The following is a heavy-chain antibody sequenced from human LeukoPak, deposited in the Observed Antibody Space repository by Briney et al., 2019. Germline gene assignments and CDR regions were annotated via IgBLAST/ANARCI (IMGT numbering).Heavy chain of an antibody. CDR2: ISGSGSST. CDR3: AKYYGTNPDRGFDY. CDR1: RFTFNNYA. J-gene: IGHJ4*02. D-gene: IGHD2-8*01. Sequence: GGSLRLSCAASRFTFNNYAMRWVRQAPGKGLDGGAAISGSGSSTNYADSVKGRFTISRAISKVTLNMQITRLRAEDTAVYYCAKYYGTNPDRGFDYWGQGTLVTVSS. V-gene: IGHV3-23*01.